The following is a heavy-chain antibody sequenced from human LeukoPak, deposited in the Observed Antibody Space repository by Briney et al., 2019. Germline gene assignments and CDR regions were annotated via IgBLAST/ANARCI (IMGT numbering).Heavy chain of an antibody. D-gene: IGHD3-22*01. CDR3: ARGNQYYYDSSSYYFLDY. CDR1: GGSFSGYY. CDR2: INHSGST. Sequence: PSETLSLTCAVYGGSFSGYYWSWIRQPPGKGLEWIGEINHSGSTNYNPSLKSRVTISVDTSKNQFSLKLSSVTAADTAVYYCARGNQYYYDSSSYYFLDYWGQGTLVTVSS. J-gene: IGHJ4*02. V-gene: IGHV4-34*01.